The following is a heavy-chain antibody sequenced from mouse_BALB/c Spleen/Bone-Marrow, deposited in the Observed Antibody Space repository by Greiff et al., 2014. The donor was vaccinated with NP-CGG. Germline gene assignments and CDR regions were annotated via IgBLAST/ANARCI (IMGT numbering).Heavy chain of an antibody. V-gene: IGHV3-1*02. Sequence: EVKLEESGPDLVKPSQSLSLTCTVTGYSITSGYSWHWIRQFPGNKLEWMGYIPYSGSTNYNPSLKGRISITLDTSKNQFFLQLNSVTTEDTATYYCARSYYDYSWFAYWGQGTLVTVSA. CDR3: ARSYYDYSWFAY. CDR1: GYSITSGYS. D-gene: IGHD2-4*01. J-gene: IGHJ3*01. CDR2: IPYSGST.